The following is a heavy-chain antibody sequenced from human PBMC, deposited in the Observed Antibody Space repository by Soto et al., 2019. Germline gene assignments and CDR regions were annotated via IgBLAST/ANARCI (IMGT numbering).Heavy chain of an antibody. Sequence: XGSLRLSCSASGGTLGHHHMAWVRQAPGKGLEWVSAVRSGGASTFYIDSVRGRFTVSRDNYNGMVYLQMNSLRADDTATYYSAKYSRTEHLGESWRQGTLATVSS. D-gene: IGHD1-26*01. CDR2: VRSGGAST. V-gene: IGHV3-23*01. J-gene: IGHJ4*02. CDR1: GGTLGHHH. CDR3: AKYSRTEHLGES.